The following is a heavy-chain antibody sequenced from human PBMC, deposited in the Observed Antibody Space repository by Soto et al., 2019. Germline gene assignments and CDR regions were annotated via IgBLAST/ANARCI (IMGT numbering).Heavy chain of an antibody. Sequence: QVQLVQSGAEVKKPGASVKVSCKASGYTFTSYGISWVRQAPGQGLEWMGWISAYNGNTNYAQKLQGRVTMTTDTATSTAYMELRSLRSDDTAVYYCARLHYDYIWGSYRVDYWGQGTLVTVSS. CDR3: ARLHYDYIWGSYRVDY. V-gene: IGHV1-18*01. CDR2: ISAYNGNT. D-gene: IGHD3-16*02. J-gene: IGHJ4*02. CDR1: GYTFTSYG.